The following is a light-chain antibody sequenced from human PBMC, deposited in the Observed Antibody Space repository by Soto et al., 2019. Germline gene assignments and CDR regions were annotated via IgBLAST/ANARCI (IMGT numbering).Light chain of an antibody. CDR2: AAS. J-gene: IGKJ1*01. CDR1: QSISSY. CDR3: QQSYSTPDT. V-gene: IGKV1-39*01. Sequence: DIQMTQSPSSLSASVGDRVTITCRASQSISSYLNWYQQKPGKAPKLLIYAASSLQSGVPSRFSGSGSGTDFTLTISSLQPEVFATYYCQQSYSTPDTFGPRTKLDIK.